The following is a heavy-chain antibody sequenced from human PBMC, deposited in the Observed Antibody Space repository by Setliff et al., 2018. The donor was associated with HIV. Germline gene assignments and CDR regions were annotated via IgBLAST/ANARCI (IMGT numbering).Heavy chain of an antibody. J-gene: IGHJ6*03. D-gene: IGHD1-26*01. Sequence: SETLSLTCTVSGGSISSYYWSWIRQPPGKGLEWIGYIYYSGSTNYNPSLKSRVTISVDTSKNQFSLKLSSVTAADTAVYYCARVVGATNHYYYYMDVWGKGTTVTAP. CDR2: IYYSGST. CDR1: GGSISSYY. CDR3: ARVVGATNHYYYYMDV. V-gene: IGHV4-59*01.